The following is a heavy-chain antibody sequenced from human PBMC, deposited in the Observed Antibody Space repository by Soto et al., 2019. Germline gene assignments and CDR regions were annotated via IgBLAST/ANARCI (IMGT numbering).Heavy chain of an antibody. CDR2: IVPLFGTV. V-gene: IGHV1-69*15. J-gene: IGHJ4*02. CDR3: ARGKGDY. Sequence: QVQLVQSGTEVKNPGSSVKVSCKTSGGTFSSYMITWVRQVPGQGLDWMGNIVPLFGTVKYAEKFQGRVTITADESTSTAYMNLSGLTSEDTAVYYCARGKGDYWGQGTQVIVSS. CDR1: GGTFSSYM.